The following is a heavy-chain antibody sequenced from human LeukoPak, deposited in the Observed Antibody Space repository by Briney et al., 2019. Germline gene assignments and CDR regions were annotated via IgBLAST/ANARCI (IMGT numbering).Heavy chain of an antibody. CDR3: ARGTEGVTPNWFDP. J-gene: IGHJ5*02. CDR2: INHSGST. Sequence: PSETLSLTCAVYGGSFSGYYWSWIRQPPGKGLEWIWEINHSGSTNYNPSLKSRVTISVDTSKNQFSLKLSSVTAADTAVYYCARGTEGVTPNWFDPWGREPWSPSPQ. V-gene: IGHV4-34*01. D-gene: IGHD4-23*01. CDR1: GGSFSGYY.